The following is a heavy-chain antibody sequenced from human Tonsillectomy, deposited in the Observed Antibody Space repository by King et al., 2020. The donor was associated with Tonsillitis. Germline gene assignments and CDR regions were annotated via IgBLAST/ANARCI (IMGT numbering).Heavy chain of an antibody. J-gene: IGHJ5*02. V-gene: IGHV3-11*05. CDR3: ARGKSGSSLSFDP. Sequence: VQLVESGGGLVKPGGSLRLSCAASGFIFSDYYMNGIRPAPGKGLEWISYISSSSIYTNYADSVKGRFTISRDNAKNSLYLQMDSLRAEDTAVYYCARGKSGSSLSFDPWGQGTLVTVSS. CDR2: ISSSSIYT. D-gene: IGHD1-14*01. CDR1: GFIFSDYY.